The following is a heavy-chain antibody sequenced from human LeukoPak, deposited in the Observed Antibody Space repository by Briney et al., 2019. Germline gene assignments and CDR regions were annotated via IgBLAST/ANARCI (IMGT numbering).Heavy chain of an antibody. CDR1: GFTFSSYA. V-gene: IGHV3-30*04. CDR2: ISYDGSNK. Sequence: PGGSLRLSCAASGFTFSSYAMHWVRQAPGKGLEWVAVISYDGSNKYYADSVRGRFTISRDNSKNILYLQMNSLRAEDTAVYYCAKDRCSNGIGCLYYYMDVWGKGTMVTISS. D-gene: IGHD2-8*01. CDR3: AKDRCSNGIGCLYYYMDV. J-gene: IGHJ6*03.